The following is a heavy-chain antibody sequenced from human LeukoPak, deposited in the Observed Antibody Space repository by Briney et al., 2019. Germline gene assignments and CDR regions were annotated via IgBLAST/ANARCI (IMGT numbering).Heavy chain of an antibody. Sequence: GESLKISCKGSGYSFTSYWIGWVRQMPGKGLEWMGIIYPGDSDTRYSPSFQGQVTISADKSISTAYLQWSSLKASDTAMYYCARARGLEMATISTPAYYFDYWGQGTLVTVSS. V-gene: IGHV5-51*01. CDR3: ARARGLEMATISTPAYYFDY. J-gene: IGHJ4*02. CDR2: IYPGDSDT. CDR1: GYSFTSYW. D-gene: IGHD5-24*01.